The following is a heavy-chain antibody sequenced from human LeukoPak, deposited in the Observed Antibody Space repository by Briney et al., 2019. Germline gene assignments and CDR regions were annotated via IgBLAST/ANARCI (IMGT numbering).Heavy chain of an antibody. CDR1: GYTFTSYD. CDR3: ARAGGARRPRRPNNWFDP. CDR2: VNPNSGNT. V-gene: IGHV1-8*01. D-gene: IGHD3-10*01. J-gene: IGHJ5*02. Sequence: GASVKVSCKASGYTFTSYDINWVRQATRQGLEWMGWVNPNSGNTGYAQKFQGRVTMTRNTSISTAYMELSSLRSEDTAVYYCARAGGARRPRRPNNWFDPWGQGTLVTVSS.